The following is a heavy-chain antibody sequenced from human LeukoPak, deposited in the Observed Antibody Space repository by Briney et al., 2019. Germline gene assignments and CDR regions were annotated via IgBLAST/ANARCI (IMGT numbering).Heavy chain of an antibody. CDR3: ARALTGIVSNSSSWHFDC. CDR1: GGSISSSSYY. J-gene: IGHJ4*02. D-gene: IGHD6-13*01. CDR2: IYYSGST. Sequence: SETLSLTCTVSGGSISSSSYYWVWNRQPPGQGLEWIRRIYYSGSTYSNTSLKSRVTISVDTSKSQFSLKLSSVTAADTAVYYCARALTGIVSNSSSWHFDCCGQGTLVTVSS. V-gene: IGHV4-39*07.